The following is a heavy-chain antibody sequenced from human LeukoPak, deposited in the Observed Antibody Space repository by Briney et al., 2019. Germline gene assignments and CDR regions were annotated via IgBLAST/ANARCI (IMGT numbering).Heavy chain of an antibody. J-gene: IGHJ4*02. Sequence: ASVKVSCKASEYTFSTYYIYWVRQAPGQGPEWMGWINPNSGGTNYAQKFQGRVTMTRDTSISTAYMELSRLKSDDTAVYYCARVSSSNWYTPYFDCWGQGTLVTVSS. CDR2: INPNSGGT. CDR3: ARVSSSNWYTPYFDC. CDR1: EYTFSTYY. V-gene: IGHV1-2*02. D-gene: IGHD6-13*01.